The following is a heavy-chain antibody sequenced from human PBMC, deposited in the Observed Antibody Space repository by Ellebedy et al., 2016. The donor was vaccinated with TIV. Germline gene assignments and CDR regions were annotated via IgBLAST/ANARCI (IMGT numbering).Heavy chain of an antibody. V-gene: IGHV4-4*02. CDR1: GGSISSSNW. J-gene: IGHJ4*02. D-gene: IGHD5-12*01. CDR2: IYHSGST. Sequence: SETLSLXCAVSGGSISSSNWWSWVRQPPGKGLEWIGEIYHSGSTNYNPSLKSRVTISVDKSKNQFSLKLSSVTAADTAVYYCARGRGTAVTDGYDNPYYFDYWGQGTLVTVSS. CDR3: ARGRGTAVTDGYDNPYYFDY.